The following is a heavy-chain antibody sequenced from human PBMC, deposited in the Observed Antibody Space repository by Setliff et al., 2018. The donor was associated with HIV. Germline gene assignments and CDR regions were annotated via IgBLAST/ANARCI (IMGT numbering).Heavy chain of an antibody. D-gene: IGHD6-25*01. V-gene: IGHV1-2*02. CDR3: ARDPELKQRLVRSPSFYFDY. CDR2: IIPNSGGT. J-gene: IGHJ4*02. CDR1: GYVFSDYQ. Sequence: ASVKVSCKASGYVFSDYQIHWVRQAPGQGLEYMGYIIPNSGGTMFARKFQDMVTMTRDTSISTVYLELSRLTSDDTAVYFCARDPELKQRLVRSPSFYFDYWGQGTLVTVSS.